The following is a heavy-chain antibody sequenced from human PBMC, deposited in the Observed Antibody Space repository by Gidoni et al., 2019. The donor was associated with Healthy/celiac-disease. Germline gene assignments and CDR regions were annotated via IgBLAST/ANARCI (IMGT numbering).Heavy chain of an antibody. CDR1: GFPFRSYA. V-gene: IGHV3-30*01. CDR2: ISYDGSNK. J-gene: IGHJ6*02. CDR3: ARDMGLHYDYVWGAGMDV. D-gene: IGHD3-16*01. Sequence: QVQLVESGGVVVQPVRSLLLSCSASGFPFRSYAMHWVRQAPGKGLEWVAVISYDGSNKYYADSVKGRFTISRDNSKNTLYLKMNSLRAEDTAVYYCARDMGLHYDYVWGAGMDVWGQGTTVTVSS.